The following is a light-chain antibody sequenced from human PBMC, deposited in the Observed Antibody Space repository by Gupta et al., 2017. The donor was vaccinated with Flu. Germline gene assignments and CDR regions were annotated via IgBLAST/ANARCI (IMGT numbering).Light chain of an antibody. CDR3: SSYTSTNTVVV. J-gene: IGLJ2*01. CDR2: EVS. V-gene: IGLV2-14*01. Sequence: IAATDNSSDVSGYDYVSWYQQHPGKAPKLILFEVSRRPGGISDRFSGSKSGNTASLTNTGLLAEDGAFYYCSSYTSTNTVVVFGGGTKLTVL. CDR1: SSDVSGYDY.